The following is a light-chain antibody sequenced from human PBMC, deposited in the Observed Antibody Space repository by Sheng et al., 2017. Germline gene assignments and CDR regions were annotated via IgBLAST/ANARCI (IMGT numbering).Light chain of an antibody. CDR2: GAS. J-gene: IGKJ4*01. CDR3: QQRSNWPLLT. V-gene: IGKV3-15*01. CDR1: QSVRSF. Sequence: EIVMTQSPATLSVSPGERATLSCRASQSVRSFLAWYQQKPGQAPRLLIYGASTRATGIPARFSGSGSGTEFTLTISSLQSEDFAVYYCQQRSNWPLLTFGGGTKVEIK.